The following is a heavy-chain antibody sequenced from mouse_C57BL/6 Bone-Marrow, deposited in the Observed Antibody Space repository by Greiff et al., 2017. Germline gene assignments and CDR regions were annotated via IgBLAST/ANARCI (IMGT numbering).Heavy chain of an antibody. CDR2: IDPETGGT. Sequence: VQLQQSGAELVRPGASVTLSCKASGYTFTDYEMHWVKQTPVHGLEWIGAIDPETGGTAYNQKFKGKAILTADKSSSTAYMELRSLTSEDSAVYYCTRQDGSYAMDYWGQGTSVTVSS. D-gene: IGHD1-1*01. CDR3: TRQDGSYAMDY. CDR1: GYTFTDYE. V-gene: IGHV1-15*01. J-gene: IGHJ4*01.